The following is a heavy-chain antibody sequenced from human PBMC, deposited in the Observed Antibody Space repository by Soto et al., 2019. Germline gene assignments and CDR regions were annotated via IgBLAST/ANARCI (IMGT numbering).Heavy chain of an antibody. V-gene: IGHV1-69*06. Sequence: QVHLVQSGAEVKKPGSSVKVSCKASGGNFSTYAISWVRQAPGQGPAWMGGIIPIFETAASYAQEFQGRVMITADKSTGTAYMELSSLRSEDTAMYYCARHPRTVVVVDASYFELWCQGTLVTVSS. CDR3: ARHPRTVVVVDASYFEL. D-gene: IGHD2-21*01. CDR2: IIPIFETAA. J-gene: IGHJ4*02. CDR1: GGNFSTYA.